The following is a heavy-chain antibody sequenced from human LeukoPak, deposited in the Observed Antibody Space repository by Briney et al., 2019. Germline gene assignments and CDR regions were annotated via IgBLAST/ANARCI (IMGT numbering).Heavy chain of an antibody. CDR3: ASCPLYDSSGCYFQH. Sequence: GASVKVSCKASGYTFTGYYMHWVRQAPGQGLEWMGIINPSGGSTSYAQKFQGRVTMTRDMSTSTVYMELSSLRSEDTAVYYCASCPLYDSSGCYFQHWGQGTLVTVSS. CDR1: GYTFTGYY. V-gene: IGHV1-46*01. CDR2: INPSGGST. J-gene: IGHJ1*01. D-gene: IGHD3-22*01.